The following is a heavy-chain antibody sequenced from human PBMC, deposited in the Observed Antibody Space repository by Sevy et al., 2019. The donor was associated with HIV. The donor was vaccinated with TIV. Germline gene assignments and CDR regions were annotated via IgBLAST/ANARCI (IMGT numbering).Heavy chain of an antibody. J-gene: IGHJ4*02. CDR3: GRHVGRDGYSFDY. CDR2: IYPGDSET. Sequence: GESLMISCKGSGYSFTSYWIGWVRQMPGKGLEWMGIIYPGDSETTYSPSFQGQVTVSVDKSISTSYLQWSSLRASDTAMYYCGRHVGRDGYSFDYWGQGTLVTVSS. V-gene: IGHV5-51*01. D-gene: IGHD4-4*01. CDR1: GYSFTSYW.